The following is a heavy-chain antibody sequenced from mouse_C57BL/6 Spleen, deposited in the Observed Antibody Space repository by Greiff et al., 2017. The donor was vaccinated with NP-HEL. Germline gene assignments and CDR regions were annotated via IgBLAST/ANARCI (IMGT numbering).Heavy chain of an antibody. CDR3: ARWQLRSDY. J-gene: IGHJ2*01. Sequence: VQLQQSGPELVKPGASVKISCKASGYTFTDYYMNWVKQSHGKSLEWIGDINPNNGGTSYNQKFKGKATLTVDKSSSTAYMELRSLTSEDSAVYYCARWQLRSDYWGQGTTLTVSS. CDR2: INPNNGGT. CDR1: GYTFTDYY. D-gene: IGHD3-2*02. V-gene: IGHV1-26*01.